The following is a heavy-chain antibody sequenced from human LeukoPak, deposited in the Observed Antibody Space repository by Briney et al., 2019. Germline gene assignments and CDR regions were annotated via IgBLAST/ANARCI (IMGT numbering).Heavy chain of an antibody. CDR2: LSYDGSIK. Sequence: GESLRLSCAVSGFTFSSDGMHWDRQAPGKGLEWVASLSYDGSIKYYADSVKGRFTISRDNSKNTLYLQMNSLRADDTAVYYCAREDYGDCIDYWGQGTLVTVSS. CDR1: GFTFSSDG. V-gene: IGHV3-30*03. CDR3: AREDYGDCIDY. J-gene: IGHJ4*02. D-gene: IGHD4-17*01.